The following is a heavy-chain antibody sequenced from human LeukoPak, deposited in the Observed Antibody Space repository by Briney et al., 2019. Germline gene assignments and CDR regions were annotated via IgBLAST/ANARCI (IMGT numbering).Heavy chain of an antibody. V-gene: IGHV4-30-4*01. D-gene: IGHD3-3*01. CDR2: IYYSGST. Sequence: SETLSLTCTVSGGSISSGDYYWSWIRQPPGKGLEWIGYIYYSGSTYYNPSLKSRVTISVDTSKNQFSLKLSSVTAADTAVYYCASGFGVVTPFAPWGQGTLVTVSS. CDR1: GGSISSGDYY. J-gene: IGHJ5*02. CDR3: ASGFGVVTPFAP.